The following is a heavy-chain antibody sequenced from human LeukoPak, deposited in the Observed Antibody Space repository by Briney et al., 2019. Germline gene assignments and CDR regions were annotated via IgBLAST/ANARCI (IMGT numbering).Heavy chain of an antibody. Sequence: PGGSLRLSCVASRFIFSAHPLHWVRQSPDKGLEWVALIGSDGSKKYYADSVRGRFTVSRENSNNTLFLQMNTLRADDTAVYFCARQMTSTRLFDSWGQGTLVTVSS. CDR2: IGSDGSKK. CDR3: ARQMTSTRLFDS. V-gene: IGHV3-30*04. D-gene: IGHD5/OR15-5a*01. J-gene: IGHJ4*02. CDR1: RFIFSAHP.